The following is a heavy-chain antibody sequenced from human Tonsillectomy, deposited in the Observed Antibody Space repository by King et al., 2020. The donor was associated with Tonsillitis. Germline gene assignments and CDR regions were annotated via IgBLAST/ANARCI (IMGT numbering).Heavy chain of an antibody. D-gene: IGHD1-26*01. CDR1: GFKFNTYG. Sequence: VQLVESGGGVVQPGRSLRLSCAASGFKFNTYGMHWVRQAPGGGLEWVAIVSYAGSAKYYADSVKGRFTISKDNSNSTLYLQMNILRPDGTAVYYGAKDRAPVGGGPSDHWGEGTLITVSS. V-gene: IGHV3-30*18. J-gene: IGHJ4*02. CDR3: AKDRAPVGGGPSDH. CDR2: VSYAGSAK.